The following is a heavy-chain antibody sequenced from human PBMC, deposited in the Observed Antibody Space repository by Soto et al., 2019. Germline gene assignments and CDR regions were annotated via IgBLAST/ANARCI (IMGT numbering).Heavy chain of an antibody. CDR2: IGGDGGST. V-gene: IGHV3-23*01. J-gene: IGHJ4*02. CDR1: GFTFSNYA. D-gene: IGHD3-22*01. CDR3: ARELTYYYDSSGSGSNY. Sequence: PGGSLRLSCAASGFTFSNYAMSWVRQAPGKGLEWVSVIGGDGGSTYYADSVKGRFTVSRDNSKNTLYLQMNSLRAEDTAVYYCARELTYYYDSSGSGSNYRGQGTLVTVSS.